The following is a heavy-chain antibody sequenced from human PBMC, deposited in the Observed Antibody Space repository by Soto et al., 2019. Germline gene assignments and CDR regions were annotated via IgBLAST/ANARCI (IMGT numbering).Heavy chain of an antibody. J-gene: IGHJ6*02. D-gene: IGHD2-2*01. CDR3: ARSGIGYCSSTSCSKNHYYYGMDV. CDR1: GYTFTGYY. Sequence: ASVKVSCKASGYTFTGYYMHWVRQAPGQGLEWMGWINPNSGGTNYAQKFQGWVTMTRDTSISTAYMELSRLRSDDTAVYYCARSGIGYCSSTSCSKNHYYYGMDVWGQGTKVTVSS. CDR2: INPNSGGT. V-gene: IGHV1-2*04.